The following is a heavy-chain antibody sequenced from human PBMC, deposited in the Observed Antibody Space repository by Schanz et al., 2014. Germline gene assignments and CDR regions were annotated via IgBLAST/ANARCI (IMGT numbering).Heavy chain of an antibody. D-gene: IGHD3-22*01. CDR1: GYTFTSYS. J-gene: IGHJ4*02. CDR2: INGYNGHT. CDR3: AGAFDSSGYYFDY. V-gene: IGHV1-46*03. Sequence: QILLVQPGPEVKKPGASVKVSCKASGYTFTSYSMHWVRQAPGQGLEWMGWINGYNGHTLYAQKFQGRVTVTSDTSTSTVYMELSGLRSEDTAVYYCAGAFDSSGYYFDYWGQGTLVTVSS.